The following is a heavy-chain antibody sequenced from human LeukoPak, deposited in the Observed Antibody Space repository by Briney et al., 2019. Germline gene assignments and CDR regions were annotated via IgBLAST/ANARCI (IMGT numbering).Heavy chain of an antibody. Sequence: GGSLRLPCAASGFTVSSNYMSWVRQAPGKGLEWVSVIYSGGSTYYADSVKGRFTISRDNSKNSLYLQMNSLRAEDTAVYYCAWSSGYYYWVFDYWGQGTLVTVSS. CDR2: IYSGGST. D-gene: IGHD3-22*01. J-gene: IGHJ4*02. CDR1: GFTVSSNY. V-gene: IGHV3-53*01. CDR3: AWSSGYYYWVFDY.